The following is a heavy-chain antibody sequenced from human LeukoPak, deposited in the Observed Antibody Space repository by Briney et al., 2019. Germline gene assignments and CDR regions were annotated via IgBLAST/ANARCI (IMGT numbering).Heavy chain of an antibody. CDR2: ISGSGGST. V-gene: IGHV3-23*01. CDR3: AKATTLQLWFDYFDY. Sequence: PVGSLRLSCAASGFTFSSYAMSWVRQAPGKGLEWVSAISGSGGSTYYADSVKGRFTISRDNSKNTLYLQMNSLRAEDTAVYYCAKATTLQLWFDYFDYWGQGTLVTVSS. D-gene: IGHD5-18*01. J-gene: IGHJ4*02. CDR1: GFTFSSYA.